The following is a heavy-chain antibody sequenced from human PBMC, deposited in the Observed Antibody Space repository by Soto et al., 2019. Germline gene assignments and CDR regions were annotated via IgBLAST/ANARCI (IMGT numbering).Heavy chain of an antibody. CDR2: IYYSGST. D-gene: IGHD3-3*01. Sequence: SETLSLTCTVSSGSISSGGYYWSWIRQHPGKGLEWIGYIYYSGSTYYNPSLKSRVTISVDTSKNQFSLKLSSVTAADTAVYYCARDNYEGFYYYYGMDVWGQGTTVTVSS. CDR3: ARDNYEGFYYYYGMDV. V-gene: IGHV4-31*03. CDR1: SGSISSGGYY. J-gene: IGHJ6*02.